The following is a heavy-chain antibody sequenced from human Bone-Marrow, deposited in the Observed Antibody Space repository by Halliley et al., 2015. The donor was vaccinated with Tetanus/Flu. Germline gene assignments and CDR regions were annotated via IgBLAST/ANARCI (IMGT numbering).Heavy chain of an antibody. CDR2: VYNTGST. V-gene: IGHV4-39*01. D-gene: IGHD5-18*01. J-gene: IGHJ3*02. CDR3: ARLDTSREENAFDT. Sequence: TLSLTCIVSGGSISGYRSYWGWIRQPPGKGLEWIGNVYNTGSTYYKPSPKSRVTISGDTSKNQFSLKLSSVTAADTAVYYCARLDTSREENAFDTWGQGAVVTVSS. CDR1: GGSISGYRSY.